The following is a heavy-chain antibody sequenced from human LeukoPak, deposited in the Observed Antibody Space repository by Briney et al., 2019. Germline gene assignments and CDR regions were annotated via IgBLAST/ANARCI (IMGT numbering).Heavy chain of an antibody. J-gene: IGHJ4*02. CDR1: GYPFTGYY. V-gene: IGHV1-2*02. Sequence: ASVKVSCKASGYPFTGYYMHWVRQAPGQELEWMGWINPNSGGTNYAQKFQGRVTVTRDTSISTAYMELSRLRSDDTAVYYCATPERGYSGYDFGSWGRGTLVTVSS. CDR2: INPNSGGT. D-gene: IGHD5-12*01. CDR3: ATPERGYSGYDFGS.